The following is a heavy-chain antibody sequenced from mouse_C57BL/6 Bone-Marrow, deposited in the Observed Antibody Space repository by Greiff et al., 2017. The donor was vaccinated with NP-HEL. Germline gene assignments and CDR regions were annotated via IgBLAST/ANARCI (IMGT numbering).Heavy chain of an antibody. CDR3: ARGYGNYLFMDY. D-gene: IGHD2-10*02. V-gene: IGHV1-81*01. Sequence: QVQLQQSGAELARPGASVKLSCKASGYTFTSYGISWVKQRTGQGLEWIGEIYPRSGNTYYNEKFKGKATLTADKSSSTAYMELRSLTSEDSAVYFCARGYGNYLFMDYWGQGTSVTVSS. CDR2: IYPRSGNT. J-gene: IGHJ4*01. CDR1: GYTFTSYG.